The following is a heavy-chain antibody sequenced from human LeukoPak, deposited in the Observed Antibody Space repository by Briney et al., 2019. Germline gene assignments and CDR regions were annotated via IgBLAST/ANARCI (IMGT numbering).Heavy chain of an antibody. CDR3: AKILPTGRWLDP. J-gene: IGHJ5*02. V-gene: IGHV4-59*01. CDR1: GGSISTYY. Sequence: SETLSLTCTVSGGSISTYYWGWIRQPPGKGLEWIGYVYYSGTTNYNPSLKSRVTISVDTSKNQFSLKLASVTAADTAVYYCAKILPTGRWLDPWGQGTLVTVSS. CDR2: VYYSGTT. D-gene: IGHD3-10*01.